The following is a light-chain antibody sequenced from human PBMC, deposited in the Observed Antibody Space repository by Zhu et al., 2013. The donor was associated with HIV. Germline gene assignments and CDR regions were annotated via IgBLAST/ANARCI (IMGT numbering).Light chain of an antibody. J-gene: IGLJ3*02. Sequence: SYEVTQPPSVSVSPGQTASITCSGDKLGDKYAHWYQQKPGQSPVLVIYEDNKRPSGIPERFSGSNSGNTATLTISGTQAMDEADYHCQAWDSSTVVFGGETKLTV. V-gene: IGLV3-1*01. CDR3: QAWDSSTVV. CDR2: EDN. CDR1: KLGDKY.